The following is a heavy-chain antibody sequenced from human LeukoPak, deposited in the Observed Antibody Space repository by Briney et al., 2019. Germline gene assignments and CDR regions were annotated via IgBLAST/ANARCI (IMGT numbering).Heavy chain of an antibody. CDR2: ISYSRSS. CDR3: TRGERLGLDS. V-gene: IGHV4-59*01. J-gene: IGHJ4*02. D-gene: IGHD6-19*01. Sequence: SETLSLTCTVSGASLTTYYWSWIRQSPGKGLEWIGYISYSRSSNYNPSLKSRVTISVDTSKNQFSLKLTSVTAADTAVYYCTRGERLGLDSWGQGTLVTVSS. CDR1: GASLTTYY.